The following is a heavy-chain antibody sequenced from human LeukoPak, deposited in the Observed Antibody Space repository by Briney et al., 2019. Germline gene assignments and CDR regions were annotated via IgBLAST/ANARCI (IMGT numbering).Heavy chain of an antibody. D-gene: IGHD2-2*01. J-gene: IGHJ4*02. CDR2: IIPIFGTA. CDR3: ARARSIVVVPAAFDY. CDR1: GGTFSSYA. V-gene: IGHV1-69*01. Sequence: ASVKVSCKASGGTFSSYAISWVRQAPGQGLEWMGGIIPIFGTANYAQKFQGRVTITADESTSTAYVELSSLRSEDTAVYYCARARSIVVVPAAFDYWGQGTLVTVSS.